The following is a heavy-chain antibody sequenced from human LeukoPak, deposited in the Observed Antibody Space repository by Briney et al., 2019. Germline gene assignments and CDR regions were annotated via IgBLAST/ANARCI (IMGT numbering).Heavy chain of an antibody. V-gene: IGHV3-72*01. CDR1: GFTFSDHY. Sequence: GGSLRLSCAASGFTFSDHYMDWVRQAPGKVLEWVGRIRNKANSYTTEYAASVKGRFTTSRDDSKNSLYLQMNSLKCEDTAVYYCAREWDSGSYYLGYFDYWGQGTLVTVSS. D-gene: IGHD1-26*01. CDR3: AREWDSGSYYLGYFDY. CDR2: IRNKANSYTT. J-gene: IGHJ4*02.